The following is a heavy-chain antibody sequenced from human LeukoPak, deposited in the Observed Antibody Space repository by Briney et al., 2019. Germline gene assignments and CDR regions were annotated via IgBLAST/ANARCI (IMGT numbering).Heavy chain of an antibody. CDR3: ARYSSLDWFDP. CDR2: IYHSGST. J-gene: IGHJ5*02. D-gene: IGHD6-6*01. Sequence: PSETLSLTCAVSGGSISSGGYSWSRIRQPPGKGLEWIGYIYHSGSTYYNPSLKSRVTISVDRSKNQFSLKLSSVTAADTAVYYCARYSSLDWFDPWGQGTLVTVSS. V-gene: IGHV4-30-2*01. CDR1: GGSISSGGYS.